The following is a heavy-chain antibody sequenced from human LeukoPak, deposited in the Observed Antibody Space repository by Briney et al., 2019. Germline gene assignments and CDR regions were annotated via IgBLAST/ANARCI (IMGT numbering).Heavy chain of an antibody. CDR1: GGSISSSSYY. Sequence: PSETLSLTCTVSGGSISSSSYYWGWIRQPPGKGLEWIGSIYYSGSTYYNPSLKSRVTISVDTSKNQFSLKLSSVAAADTAVYYCARSYSSSGYYFDYWAREPWSPSPQ. V-gene: IGHV4-39*01. CDR3: ARSYSSSGYYFDY. CDR2: IYYSGST. D-gene: IGHD6-6*01. J-gene: IGHJ4*02.